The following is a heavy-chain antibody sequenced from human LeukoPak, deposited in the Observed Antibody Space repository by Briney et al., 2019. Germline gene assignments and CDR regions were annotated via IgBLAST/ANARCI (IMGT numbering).Heavy chain of an antibody. J-gene: IGHJ4*02. Sequence: ASVKVSCTATGYIFTSYYMHWVRQAPGQGLDWMAIITPSSGSTSYAQQFQGRVTMTRDTSTSTVHMELSSLRSDDTAVYYCARMGEQQSFDYWGQGTLVTVSS. CDR1: GYIFTSYY. V-gene: IGHV1-46*01. D-gene: IGHD3-16*01. CDR2: ITPSSGST. CDR3: ARMGEQQSFDY.